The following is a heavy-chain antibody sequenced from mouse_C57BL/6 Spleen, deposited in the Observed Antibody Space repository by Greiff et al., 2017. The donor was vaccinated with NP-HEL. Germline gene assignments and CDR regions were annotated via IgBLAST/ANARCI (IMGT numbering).Heavy chain of an antibody. D-gene: IGHD4-1*02. CDR1: GYTFTDYY. V-gene: IGHV1-26*01. J-gene: IGHJ3*01. CDR3: ARGGVNWDLFAY. CDR2: INPNNGGT. Sequence: EVQLQQSGPELVKPGASVKISCKASGYTFTDYYMNWVKQSHGKSLEWIGDINPNNGGTSYNQKFKGKATLTVDKSSSTAYMELRSLTSEDSAVYYCARGGVNWDLFAYWGQGTLVTVSA.